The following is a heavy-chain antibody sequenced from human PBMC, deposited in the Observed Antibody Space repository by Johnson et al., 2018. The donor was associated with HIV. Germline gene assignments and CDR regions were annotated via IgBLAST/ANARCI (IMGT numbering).Heavy chain of an antibody. J-gene: IGHJ3*02. Sequence: VQLVESGGGLVQPGGSLRLSCAASGFTFSSYAMHWVRQAPGKGLEYVSAISSNVGSTYYANSVKGRFTISRDNSKNTLYLQMGSLRAEDMAVYYCARRDNDAFDIWGQGKMVTVSS. CDR1: GFTFSSYA. V-gene: IGHV3-64*01. CDR3: ARRDNDAFDI. CDR2: ISSNVGST.